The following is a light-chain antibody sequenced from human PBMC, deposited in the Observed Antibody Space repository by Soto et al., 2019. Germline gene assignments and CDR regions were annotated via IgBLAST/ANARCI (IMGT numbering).Light chain of an antibody. CDR3: AGWDDSLNGWV. J-gene: IGLJ3*02. Sequence: QSVLTQPPSVSATPGQSVTISCSGRTSNIGTNTVNWYQQLPGTAPKLLIYSNNERPSGIPDRFSGSKSGTSASLAISGLQSEDEADYYCAGWDDSLNGWVFGGGTKVTVL. CDR1: TSNIGTNT. V-gene: IGLV1-44*01. CDR2: SNN.